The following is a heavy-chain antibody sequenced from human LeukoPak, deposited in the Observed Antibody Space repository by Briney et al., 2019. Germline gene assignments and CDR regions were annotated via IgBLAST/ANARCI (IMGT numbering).Heavy chain of an antibody. CDR1: GGSISSYY. CDR2: IYYSGST. J-gene: IGHJ4*02. V-gene: IGHV4-59*01. D-gene: IGHD1-14*01. CDR3: ARSPPGYFDY. Sequence: SETLSLTCTVSGGSISSYYWSWIRQPPGKGLEWIGYIYYSGSTNYNPSLKSRVTISVDTSKNQFSLKPSSVTAADTAVYYCARSPPGYFDYWGQGTLVTVSS.